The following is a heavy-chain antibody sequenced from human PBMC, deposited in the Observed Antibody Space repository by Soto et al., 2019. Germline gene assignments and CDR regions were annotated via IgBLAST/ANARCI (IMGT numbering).Heavy chain of an antibody. Sequence: QVQLVESGGGVVQPGRSLRLSCAVSGFTFSSHAMHWVRQAPGKGLEWVTLISSDGSNKYYADSVKGRFTTSRDNSKNTMYLQMNSLRVEDTALCYCARDDEGGSDCDLGYWGQGALVTVSS. D-gene: IGHD1-26*01. CDR1: GFTFSSHA. CDR3: ARDDEGGSDCDLGY. V-gene: IGHV3-30-3*01. J-gene: IGHJ4*02. CDR2: ISSDGSNK.